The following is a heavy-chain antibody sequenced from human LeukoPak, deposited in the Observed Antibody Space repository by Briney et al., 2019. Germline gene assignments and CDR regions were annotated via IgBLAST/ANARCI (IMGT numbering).Heavy chain of an antibody. D-gene: IGHD2-2*02. J-gene: IGHJ4*02. CDR3: ARAIPANPFDY. V-gene: IGHV4-59*01. CDR2: ISNTGST. CDR1: GASIRGYY. Sequence: SSETLSLTCTVSGASIRGYYWSWFRQPPGKGLDWIGHISNTGSTDYNPSLKSRVTISGDTSANQYSLRLTSVTAADTAVYYCARAIPANPFDYWGRGTLVTVSS.